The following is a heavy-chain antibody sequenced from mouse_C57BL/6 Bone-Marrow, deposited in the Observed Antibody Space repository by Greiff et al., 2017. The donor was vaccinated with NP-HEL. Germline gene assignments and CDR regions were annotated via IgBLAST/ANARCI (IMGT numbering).Heavy chain of an antibody. CDR2: ISSGGSYT. J-gene: IGHJ2*01. CDR1: GFTFSSYG. V-gene: IGHV5-6*01. D-gene: IGHD1-1*02. CDR3: ARQGLVVYFDY. Sequence: EVKLVESWGDLVKPGGSLKLSCAASGFTFSSYGMSWVRQTPDKRLEWVATISSGGSYTYYPDSVKGRFTISRDNAKNTLYLQMSSLKSEDTAMYYCARQGLVVYFDYWGQGTTLTVSS.